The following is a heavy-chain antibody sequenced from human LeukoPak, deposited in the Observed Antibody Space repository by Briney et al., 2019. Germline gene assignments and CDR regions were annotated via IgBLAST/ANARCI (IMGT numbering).Heavy chain of an antibody. CDR1: GYTFTNYD. V-gene: IGHV1-8*01. CDR2: MNPKSGDS. Sequence: ASVKVSCKASGYTFTNYDINWVRQTTGQGLQWIRWMNPKSGDSGYAQELQGRVTMTRDTSIRTAYMELSSLTSEDTALYFCARFSPNENHGDYAFDYWGQGTPVTVSS. CDR3: ARFSPNENHGDYAFDY. D-gene: IGHD4-17*01. J-gene: IGHJ4*02.